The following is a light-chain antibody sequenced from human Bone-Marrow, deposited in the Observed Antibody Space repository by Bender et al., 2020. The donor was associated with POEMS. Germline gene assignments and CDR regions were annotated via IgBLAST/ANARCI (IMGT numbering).Light chain of an antibody. CDR1: STDVATFGL. Sequence: QSALTQPASVSGSPGQSITISCTGTSTDVATFGLVSWYQQHPGKAPQLIISAGSERPSGVSHRFSGSKSGNTASLTISGLQAEDEADYYCSSYTSSSTNVFGTGTKVTVL. V-gene: IGLV2-14*02. CDR2: AGS. CDR3: SSYTSSSTNV. J-gene: IGLJ1*01.